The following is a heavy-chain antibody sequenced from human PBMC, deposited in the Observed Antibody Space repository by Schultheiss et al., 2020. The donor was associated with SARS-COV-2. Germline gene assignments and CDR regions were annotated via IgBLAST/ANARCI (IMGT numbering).Heavy chain of an antibody. J-gene: IGHJ4*02. CDR1: GFTFDDYA. CDR3: ARAATIFGVVAYFDY. V-gene: IGHV3-21*01. Sequence: GGSLRLSCAASGFTFDDYAMHWVRQAPGKGLEWVSSISSSSSYIYYADSVKGRFTISRDNAKNSLYLQMNSLRAEDTAVYYCARAATIFGVVAYFDYWGQGTLVTVSS. CDR2: ISSSSSYI. D-gene: IGHD3-3*01.